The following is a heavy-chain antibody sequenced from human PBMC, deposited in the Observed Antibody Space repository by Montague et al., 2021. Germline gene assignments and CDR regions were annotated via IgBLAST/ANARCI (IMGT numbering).Heavy chain of an antibody. CDR3: ARMLGYCSGGHCYSNWFDS. V-gene: IGHV4-4*02. CDR1: GGSIISSNW. Sequence: SETLSLTCAVSGGSIISSNWWSWVRQSPGKGLEWIGEIYHTGSTNYNPSLKSRLTISLDTSNNQVSLNLTSVAAADTAVYYCARMLGYCSGGHCYSNWFDSWGQGTLVTVSS. CDR2: IYHTGST. J-gene: IGHJ5*01. D-gene: IGHD2-15*01.